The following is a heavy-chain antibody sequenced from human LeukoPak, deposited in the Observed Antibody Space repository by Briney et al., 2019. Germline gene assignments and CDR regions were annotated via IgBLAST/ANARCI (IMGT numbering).Heavy chain of an antibody. D-gene: IGHD6-6*01. Sequence: SVKVSCKASGGTFSSYAISWVRQAPGQGLEWMGGIIPIFGTANYAQKFQGRVTITADESTSTAYMELSSLRSEDTAVYYCARGEEAGAARYRGGNFDYWGQGTLVTVSS. CDR1: GGTFSSYA. CDR3: ARGEEAGAARYRGGNFDY. J-gene: IGHJ4*02. V-gene: IGHV1-69*13. CDR2: IIPIFGTA.